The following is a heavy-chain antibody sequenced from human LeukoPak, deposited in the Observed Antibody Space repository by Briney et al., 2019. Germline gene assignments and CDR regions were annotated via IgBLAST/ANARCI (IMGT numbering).Heavy chain of an antibody. J-gene: IGHJ6*02. D-gene: IGHD4-17*01. Sequence: SETLSLTCAVSGGSISSYYCSWIRKSPGKGLEWIGYINYSGNTAYNPSLKSRATISVDTPKNQFSLKLSSVTAADAAVYYCASHGLSTGGYYIMDVWGQGTTVTVSS. CDR2: INYSGNT. CDR1: GGSISSYY. V-gene: IGHV4-59*08. CDR3: ASHGLSTGGYYIMDV.